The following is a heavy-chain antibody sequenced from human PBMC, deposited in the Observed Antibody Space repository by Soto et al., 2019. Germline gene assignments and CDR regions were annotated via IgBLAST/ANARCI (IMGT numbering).Heavy chain of an antibody. Sequence: QVRLQESGPGLVNPSETLSLTCTVSGGSISSYYWSWIRQPPGKGLEWIGYMYNTGSTVYNPSLRGRFTLSVDTSKNRSSLKLNSLTVANTAVYYGGGVLWGYCGADCYPLNVWGQGTRVTVPS. V-gene: IGHV4-59*01. D-gene: IGHD2-21*02. CDR2: MYNTGST. CDR1: GGSISSYY. J-gene: IGHJ6*02. CDR3: GGVLWGYCGADCYPLNV.